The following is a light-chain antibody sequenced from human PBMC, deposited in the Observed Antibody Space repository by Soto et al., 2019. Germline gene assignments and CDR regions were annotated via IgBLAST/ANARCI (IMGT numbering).Light chain of an antibody. CDR3: QHYCNWPPWA. V-gene: IGKV3-15*01. J-gene: IGKJ1*01. CDR2: GAS. CDR1: QSVSSN. Sequence: EIVMTQSPATLSVSPGERATLSCRASQSVSSNLAWYQQKPGQAPRLLIYGASTRAAGSPGRFRGSGSGTDFTLGISGLLSEDLAVSYCQHYCNWPPWAFGQGAKVYIK.